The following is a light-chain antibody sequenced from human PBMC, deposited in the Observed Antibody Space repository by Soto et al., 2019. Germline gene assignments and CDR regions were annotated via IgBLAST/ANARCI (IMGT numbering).Light chain of an antibody. CDR1: SSDFGGYNY. J-gene: IGLJ2*01. V-gene: IGLV2-14*01. Sequence: QSALTQPASVSGSPGQSITISCTGTSSDFGGYNYVSWYQQHPGKAPKLMIYDVSNRPSGVSNRFSGSKSGNTASLTISGLQAVDEADYYCSSYTSSSTLLFGGGTKLTVL. CDR2: DVS. CDR3: SSYTSSSTLL.